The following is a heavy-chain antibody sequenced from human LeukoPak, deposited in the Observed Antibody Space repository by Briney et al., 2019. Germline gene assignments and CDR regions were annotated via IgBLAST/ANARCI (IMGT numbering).Heavy chain of an antibody. V-gene: IGHV1-18*01. D-gene: IGHD4-23*01. CDR2: INTYSGNS. CDR1: GGTFSSYA. J-gene: IGHJ4*02. CDR3: ARGGPDTVARTYYFDY. Sequence: ASVEVSCKASGGTFSSYAISWVRQAPGQGLEWMGWINTYSGNSNYAQRIQGRVIMTADTSTSTAYMELRSLSSGDTAVYYCARGGPDTVARTYYFDYWGQGTLVTVSS.